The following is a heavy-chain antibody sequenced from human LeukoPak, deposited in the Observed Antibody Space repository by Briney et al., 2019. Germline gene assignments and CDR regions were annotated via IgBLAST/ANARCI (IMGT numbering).Heavy chain of an antibody. CDR3: AKWIETSGYYFDY. CDR2: INPNSGVT. V-gene: IGHV1-2*02. Sequence: GASVKVSCKASGYTLTGHYMHWVRQAPGQGLEWMGWINPNSGVTKYAQKFQGRVTMTRDTSISTAYMELSRLTSDDTAVYYCAKWIETSGYYFDYWGQGTLVTVSS. CDR1: GYTLTGHY. D-gene: IGHD3-22*01. J-gene: IGHJ4*02.